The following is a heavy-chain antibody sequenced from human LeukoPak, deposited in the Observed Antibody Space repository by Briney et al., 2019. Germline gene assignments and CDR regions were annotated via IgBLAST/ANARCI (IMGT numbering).Heavy chain of an antibody. D-gene: IGHD3-9*01. CDR1: GGSISSYY. Sequence: SETLSLTCTVSGGSISSYYWSWIRQPPGKGLEWIGYIYYSGSTNYNPSLKSRVTISVDTSKNQFSLKLSSVTAADTAVYYCARDVDILTGYEPWGQGTLVTVSS. J-gene: IGHJ5*02. CDR3: ARDVDILTGYEP. V-gene: IGHV4-59*01. CDR2: IYYSGST.